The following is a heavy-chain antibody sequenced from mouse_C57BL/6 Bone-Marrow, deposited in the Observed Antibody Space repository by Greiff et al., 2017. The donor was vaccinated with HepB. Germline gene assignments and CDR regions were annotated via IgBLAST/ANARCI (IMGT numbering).Heavy chain of an antibody. CDR3: TRGYYGSSSDY. Sequence: EVQRVESGEGLVKPGGSLKLSCAASGFTFSSYAMSWVRQTPEKRLEWVAYISSGGDYIYYADTVKGRFTISRDNARNTLYLQMSSLKSEDTAMYYCTRGYYGSSSDYWGQGTTLTVSS. CDR2: ISSGGDYI. D-gene: IGHD1-1*01. CDR1: GFTFSSYA. J-gene: IGHJ2*01. V-gene: IGHV5-9-1*02.